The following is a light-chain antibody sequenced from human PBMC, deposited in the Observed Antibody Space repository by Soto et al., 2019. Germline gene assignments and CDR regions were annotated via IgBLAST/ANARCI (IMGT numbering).Light chain of an antibody. CDR3: CSSAGTYSFV. Sequence: QSALTQPRSVSGSPGQSVTISCTGSSSDVGGYNHVSWYQQHPGKAPNFLIYDVSKRPSGVPDRFSGSKSGNTASLTISGLQADDEADYYCCSSAGTYSFVFGTGTKVTVL. CDR2: DVS. V-gene: IGLV2-11*01. J-gene: IGLJ1*01. CDR1: SSDVGGYNH.